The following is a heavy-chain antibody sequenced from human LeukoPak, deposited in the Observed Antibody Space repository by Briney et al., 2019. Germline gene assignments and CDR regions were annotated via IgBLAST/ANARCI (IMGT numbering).Heavy chain of an antibody. V-gene: IGHV4-39*07. Sequence: SETLSLTCTVSGGSISSSSYYWGWIRQPPGKGLEWIGSIYYSGSTYYNPSLKSRVTISVDTSRNQFSLKLSSVTAADTAVYYCARVGRIAAAGTCCYFDYWGQGTLVTVSS. CDR1: GGSISSSSYY. J-gene: IGHJ4*02. CDR3: ARVGRIAAAGTCCYFDY. D-gene: IGHD6-13*01. CDR2: IYYSGST.